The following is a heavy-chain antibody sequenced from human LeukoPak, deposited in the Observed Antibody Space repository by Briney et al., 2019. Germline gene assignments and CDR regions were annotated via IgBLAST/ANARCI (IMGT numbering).Heavy chain of an antibody. V-gene: IGHV3-11*04. J-gene: IGHJ3*02. Sequence: PGGSLRLSCAASGFTFSDFYMSWIRQAPGKGLEWVSYIDSSGSTIWYADSVRGRFTISRDNARNSLYLQMNGLRAEDPAVYYCALLGNGAFDIWGQGTMVTVSS. CDR3: ALLGNGAFDI. D-gene: IGHD7-27*01. CDR2: IDSSGSTI. CDR1: GFTFSDFY.